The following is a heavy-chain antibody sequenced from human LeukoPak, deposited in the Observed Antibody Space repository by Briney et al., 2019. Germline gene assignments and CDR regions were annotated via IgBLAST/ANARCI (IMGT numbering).Heavy chain of an antibody. J-gene: IGHJ5*02. CDR3: ATGITSGGVIVKDNWFDP. CDR2: INPSGGST. D-gene: IGHD3-16*02. V-gene: IGHV1-46*01. Sequence: ASVKVSCTASGYTFTSYYMHWVRQAPGQGLEWMGIINPSGGSTSYAQKFQGRVTMTRDTSTSTVYMELSSLRSEDTAVYYCATGITSGGVIVKDNWFDPWGQGTLVTVSS. CDR1: GYTFTSYY.